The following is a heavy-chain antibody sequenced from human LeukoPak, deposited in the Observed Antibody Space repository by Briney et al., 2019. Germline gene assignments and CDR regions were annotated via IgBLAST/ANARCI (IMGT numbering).Heavy chain of an antibody. CDR2: ISTRSSYL. D-gene: IGHD1-1*01. Sequence: SGGSLRLSCAASGFTFSSYAMSWVRQAPGKGLEWVSSISTRSSYLYFADSVKGRFTISRDDAKNSLYLEMKSLRAEDTAVYYCGTTAGNYWGQGTLVTVSS. CDR3: GTTAGNY. V-gene: IGHV3-21*01. J-gene: IGHJ4*02. CDR1: GFTFSSYA.